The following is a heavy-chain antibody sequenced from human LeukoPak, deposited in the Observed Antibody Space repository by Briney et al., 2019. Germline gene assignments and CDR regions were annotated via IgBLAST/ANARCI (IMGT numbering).Heavy chain of an antibody. CDR2: ISAYNGNT. V-gene: IGHV1-18*01. D-gene: IGHD1-26*01. CDR3: ARGSKWEYLEY. J-gene: IGHJ4*02. Sequence: ASVKVSCKASGYTFTTYGISWVRQAPGQGLEWVGWISAYNGNTNNAQRLQGRVTMTTDTSTNTAYMELRSLISDDTAVYYCARGSKWEYLEYWGQGTLVTVSS. CDR1: GYTFTTYG.